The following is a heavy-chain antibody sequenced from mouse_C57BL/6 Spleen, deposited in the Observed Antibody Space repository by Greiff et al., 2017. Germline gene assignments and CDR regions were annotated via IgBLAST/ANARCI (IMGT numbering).Heavy chain of an antibody. CDR3: ARNPPRLGGAMDY. J-gene: IGHJ4*01. CDR2: IWRGGST. Sequence: QVQLKESGPGLVQPSPSLSITCTVSGFSLTSYGVHWVRQSPGKGLEWLGVIWRGGSTDYNAAFISRLSISKDNTKSQVFFKLNSLQADDTAIYYCARNPPRLGGAMDYWGQGTSVTVSA. CDR1: GFSLTSYG. D-gene: IGHD3-3*01. V-gene: IGHV2-2*01.